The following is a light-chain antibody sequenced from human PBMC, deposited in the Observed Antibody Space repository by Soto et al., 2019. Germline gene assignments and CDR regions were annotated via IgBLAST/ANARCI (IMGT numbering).Light chain of an antibody. V-gene: IGKV1-39*01. Sequence: DIQMTQSPSSLSASVGDRVTITCRASQSISSYLNWYQQKPGKAPNLLIYTTSSLESGVPSRFSGSGSGTEFTLTISSLQPDDFATYYCQQDKSYSTFGQATKVDI. CDR3: QQDKSYST. CDR1: QSISSY. J-gene: IGKJ1*01. CDR2: TTS.